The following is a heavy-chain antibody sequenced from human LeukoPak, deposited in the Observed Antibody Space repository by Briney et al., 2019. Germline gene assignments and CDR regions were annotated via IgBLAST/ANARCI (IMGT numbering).Heavy chain of an antibody. CDR3: ARDVVAAAGSWDY. Sequence: PSETLSLTCTVSGGPISSSSYYWGWIRQAPGKGLEWIGSIYSSGSTYYNPSLKSRVTMSVDTSKNQFSLNLSSVTAADTAVYYCARDVVAAAGSWDYWGQGTLVTVSS. CDR2: IYSSGST. D-gene: IGHD6-13*01. V-gene: IGHV4-39*07. CDR1: GGPISSSSYY. J-gene: IGHJ4*02.